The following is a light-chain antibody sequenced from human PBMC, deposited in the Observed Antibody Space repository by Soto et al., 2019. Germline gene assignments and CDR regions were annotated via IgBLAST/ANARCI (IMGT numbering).Light chain of an antibody. CDR2: EVS. V-gene: IGLV2-14*01. Sequence: QSLLTQPASVSGSPGQSITISCTGTSSDVGGYNYVSWYQQHPGKAPKLMIYEVSNRPSGVSNRFSGSKSGNTASLTISGLQAEDEADYYCSSYTSISTLYVFGTGTKLTVL. J-gene: IGLJ1*01. CDR1: SSDVGGYNY. CDR3: SSYTSISTLYV.